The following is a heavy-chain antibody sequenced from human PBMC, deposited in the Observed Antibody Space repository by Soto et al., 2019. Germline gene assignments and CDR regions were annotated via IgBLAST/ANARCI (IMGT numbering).Heavy chain of an antibody. D-gene: IGHD3-9*01. J-gene: IGHJ4*02. CDR1: GGSISSYY. V-gene: IGHV4-4*07. CDR2: IYTSGST. Sequence: QVQLQESGPGLVKPSETLSLTCTVSGGSISSYYWSWIRQPAGKGLEWIGRIYTSGSTNYNPSLKCRVTMSVDTSKNQFSLKLSSVTAADTAVYYCARGYYDILTGYFPFDYWGQGTLVTVSS. CDR3: ARGYYDILTGYFPFDY.